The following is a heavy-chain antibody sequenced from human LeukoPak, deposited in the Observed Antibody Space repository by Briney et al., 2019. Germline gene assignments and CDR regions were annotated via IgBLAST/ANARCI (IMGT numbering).Heavy chain of an antibody. Sequence: GGSLRLSCAASGFTSSSYWMSWVRQAPGKGLEWVANIKQDGSEKYYVDSVKGRFTISRDNAKNSLYLQMNSLRAEDTAVYYCARGRPSSGWYYFDYWGQGTLVTVSS. CDR3: ARGRPSSGWYYFDY. D-gene: IGHD6-19*01. CDR2: IKQDGSEK. CDR1: GFTSSSYW. J-gene: IGHJ4*02. V-gene: IGHV3-7*04.